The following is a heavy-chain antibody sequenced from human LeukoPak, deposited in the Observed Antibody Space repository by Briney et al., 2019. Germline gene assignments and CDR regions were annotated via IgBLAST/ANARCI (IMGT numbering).Heavy chain of an antibody. V-gene: IGHV3-23*01. CDR3: AKAGVQLWSPAGDY. CDR1: GFSFSSYG. D-gene: IGHD5-18*01. Sequence: GGSLRLSCAASGFSFSSYGLSWVRQTPGKGLEWVSSISASGGGTYYADSVKGRFTISRDNSRNTLFLQLNRLRAEDTAMYYCAKAGVQLWSPAGDYWGQGTLVTVSS. J-gene: IGHJ4*02. CDR2: ISASGGGT.